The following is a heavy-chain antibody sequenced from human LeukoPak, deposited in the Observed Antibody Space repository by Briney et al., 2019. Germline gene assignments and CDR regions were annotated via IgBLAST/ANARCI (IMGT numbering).Heavy chain of an antibody. CDR3: ARADIVVVPAAIYPHNWFDP. J-gene: IGHJ5*02. D-gene: IGHD2-2*01. CDR1: GGTFSSYA. CDR2: IIPIFGTA. V-gene: IGHV1-69*13. Sequence: SVKVSCKASGGTFSSYAISWVRRAPGQGLEWMGGIIPIFGTANYAQKFQGRVTITADESTSTAYMELSSLRSEDTAVYYCARADIVVVPAAIYPHNWFDPWGQGTLVTVSS.